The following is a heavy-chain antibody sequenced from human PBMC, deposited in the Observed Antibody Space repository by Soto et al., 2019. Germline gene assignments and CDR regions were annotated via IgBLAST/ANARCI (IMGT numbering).Heavy chain of an antibody. Sequence: SETLSLTCTVSGGSISSYYWSWIRQPPGKGLEWIGYIYYSGSTNYNPSLKSRVTISVDTSKNQFSLKLSSVTAADTAVYYCARAGAEGYYYDRKRAFDIWGQGTMVTVS. CDR2: IYYSGST. J-gene: IGHJ3*02. CDR1: GGSISSYY. CDR3: ARAGAEGYYYDRKRAFDI. V-gene: IGHV4-59*01. D-gene: IGHD3-22*01.